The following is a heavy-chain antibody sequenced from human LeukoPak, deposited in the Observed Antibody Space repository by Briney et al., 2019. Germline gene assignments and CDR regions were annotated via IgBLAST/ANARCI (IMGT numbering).Heavy chain of an antibody. D-gene: IGHD3-22*01. CDR3: TRQGYYDSSGYVY. CDR1: GFTSSGSA. V-gene: IGHV3-73*01. J-gene: IGHJ4*02. CDR2: IRSKANSYAT. Sequence: GGSLRLSCAASGFTSSGSAMHWVRQASGKGLEGVGRIRSKANSYATAYAASVKGRFTISRDDSKNTAYLQMNSLKTEDTAVYYCTRQGYYDSSGYVYWGQGTLVTVSS.